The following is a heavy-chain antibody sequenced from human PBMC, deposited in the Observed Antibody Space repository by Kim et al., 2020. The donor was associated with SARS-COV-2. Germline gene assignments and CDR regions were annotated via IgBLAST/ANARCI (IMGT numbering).Heavy chain of an antibody. Sequence: DGSEEYYVDSWRGRFTISRDNAKKSVSLQMKGLRVEDTAVYYCASRGGWGQGTLVTVSS. V-gene: IGHV3-7*01. CDR3: ASRGG. CDR2: DGSEE. J-gene: IGHJ4*02. D-gene: IGHD3-10*01.